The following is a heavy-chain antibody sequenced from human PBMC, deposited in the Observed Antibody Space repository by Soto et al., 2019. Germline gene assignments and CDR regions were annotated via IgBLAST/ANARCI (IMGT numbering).Heavy chain of an antibody. CDR2: INSDGSST. CDR1: GFTFSSYW. D-gene: IGHD2-8*01. CDR3: AREPTGYCTNGVCSYYYYYGMDV. Sequence: GGSLRLSCAASGFTFSSYWMHWVRQAPGKGLVWVSRINSDGSSTSYADSVKGRFTISRDNAKNTLYLQMNSLRAEDTDVYYCAREPTGYCTNGVCSYYYYYGMDVWGQGTTVTVSS. V-gene: IGHV3-74*01. J-gene: IGHJ6*02.